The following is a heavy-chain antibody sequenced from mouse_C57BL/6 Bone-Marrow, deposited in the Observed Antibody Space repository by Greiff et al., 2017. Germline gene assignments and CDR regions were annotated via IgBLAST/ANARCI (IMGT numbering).Heavy chain of an antibody. CDR2: IYPTSGNT. CDR3: ARWCYGSRVDY. V-gene: IGHV1-81*01. Sequence: QVQLQQSGAELARPGSSVKLSCKASGYTFTSYGISWVKQRTGQGLEWIGEIYPTSGNTYYNEKFKGKATLTADKSSSTAYMELRSLTSEDSAVYYCARWCYGSRVDYWGQGTSVTVSS. J-gene: IGHJ4*01. D-gene: IGHD1-1*01. CDR1: GYTFTSYG.